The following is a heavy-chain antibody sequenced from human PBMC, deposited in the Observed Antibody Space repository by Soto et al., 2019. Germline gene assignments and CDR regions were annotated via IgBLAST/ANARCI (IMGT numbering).Heavy chain of an antibody. J-gene: IGHJ4*02. CDR2: ICNDRSNK. Sequence: GGSLRLSCAASGFTFSSYSMNWIRQAPGKGLEWVAVICNDRSNKYYADSVKGRFTISRDNTKNTLYLQMNSLRAEDTAVYYCARDRAFCSGGSCYSIDYWGQGTLVTVSS. D-gene: IGHD2-15*01. CDR3: ARDRAFCSGGSCYSIDY. V-gene: IGHV3-30*03. CDR1: GFTFSSYS.